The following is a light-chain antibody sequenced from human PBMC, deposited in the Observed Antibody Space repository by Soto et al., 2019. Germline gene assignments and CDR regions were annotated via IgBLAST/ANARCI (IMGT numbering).Light chain of an antibody. V-gene: IGKV3-20*01. CDR1: QSVNNNY. J-gene: IGKJ2*01. CDR2: GGS. Sequence: EIVLTQSPGTLSLSPGERATLSCRASQSVNNNYLAWYQQKPGQAPRLLIYGGSSRATGIPDRFSGSGSGTDFTLTIRRLEPEDFAVYYCQQYGSSQYTFGQGTKLEIK. CDR3: QQYGSSQYT.